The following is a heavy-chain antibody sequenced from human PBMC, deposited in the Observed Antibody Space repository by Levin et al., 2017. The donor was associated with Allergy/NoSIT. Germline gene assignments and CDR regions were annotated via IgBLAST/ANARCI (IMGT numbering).Heavy chain of an antibody. V-gene: IGHV3-23*01. CDR1: GFTFSSYA. Sequence: GESLKISCAAPGFTFSSYAMTWVRQAPGKGLEWVSVISGSGGTTYYADSVKGRFSISRDNSKNTLYLQMNSLRAEDTAVYYCAKDLDFSSSAPNWYFDRWGRGTLVTVSS. J-gene: IGHJ2*01. CDR3: AKDLDFSSSAPNWYFDR. D-gene: IGHD6-6*01. CDR2: ISGSGGTT.